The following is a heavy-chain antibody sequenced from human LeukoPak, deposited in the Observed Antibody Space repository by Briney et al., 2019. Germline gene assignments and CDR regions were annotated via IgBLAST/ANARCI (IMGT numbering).Heavy chain of an antibody. J-gene: IGHJ4*02. V-gene: IGHV1-46*01. D-gene: IGHD2-15*01. CDR1: QYTFTGYY. Sequence: ASVRVSCKASQYTFTGYYMHWVRQAPGQGLEWMGIINPSGGSTSYAQKFQGRVTMTRDTSTSTVYMELSSLRSEDTAVYYCARVACSGGSCYYPFDYWGQGTLVTVSS. CDR2: INPSGGST. CDR3: ARVACSGGSCYYPFDY.